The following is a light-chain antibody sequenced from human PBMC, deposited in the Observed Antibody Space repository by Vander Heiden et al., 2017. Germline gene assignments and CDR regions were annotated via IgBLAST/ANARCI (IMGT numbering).Light chain of an antibody. V-gene: IGLV1-51*01. Sequence: QSVLTQPPSVSAAPGQTVTISCSGSSSNSGNKYVSWYQQLPGTTPKLLIYDNNKRPAGIPDRCSGSKSGTSATLGITGLQTGDEADYYCGTWDSSLSAVVFGGGTKLTVL. CDR2: DNN. J-gene: IGLJ2*01. CDR3: GTWDSSLSAVV. CDR1: SSNSGNKY.